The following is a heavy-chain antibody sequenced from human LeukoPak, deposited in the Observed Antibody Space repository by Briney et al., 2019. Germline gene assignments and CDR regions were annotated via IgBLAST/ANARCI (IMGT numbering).Heavy chain of an antibody. D-gene: IGHD5-24*01. CDR3: AREEIRSWFDP. Sequence: GSLRLSCAASGFTLATYAVHWIRQPPGKGLEWIGYIYYSGSTNYNPSLKSRVTISVDTSKNQFSLKLSSVTAADTAVYYCAREEIRSWFDPWGQGTLVTVSS. CDR2: IYYSGST. CDR1: GFTLATYA. V-gene: IGHV4-59*01. J-gene: IGHJ5*02.